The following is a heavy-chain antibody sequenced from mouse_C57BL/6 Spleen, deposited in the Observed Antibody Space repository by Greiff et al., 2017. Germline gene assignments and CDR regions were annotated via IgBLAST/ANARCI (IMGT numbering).Heavy chain of an antibody. CDR2: IWTGGGT. J-gene: IGHJ3*01. Sequence: VQGVESGPGLVAPSQSLSITCTVSGFSLTSYAISWVRQPPGKGLEWLGVIWTGGGTNYNSALKSRLSISKDNSKSQVFLKMNSLQTDDTARYYCARNPLGSSGYWFAYWGQGTLVTVSA. CDR1: GFSLTSYA. CDR3: ARNPLGSSGYWFAY. V-gene: IGHV2-9-1*01. D-gene: IGHD3-2*02.